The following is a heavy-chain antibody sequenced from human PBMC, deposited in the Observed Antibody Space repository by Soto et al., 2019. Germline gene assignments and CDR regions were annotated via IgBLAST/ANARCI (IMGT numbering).Heavy chain of an antibody. CDR2: IWYDGSNK. J-gene: IGHJ4*02. D-gene: IGHD5-12*01. V-gene: IGHV3-33*01. CDR1: GFTFSSYG. Sequence: GGSLRLSCAASGFTFSSYGMHWVRQAPGKGLEWVAVIWYDGSNKYYADSVKGRFTISRDNSKNTLYLQVNSLRAEDTAVYYCAREGKDIVATIRPYYFDYWGQGTLVTVSS. CDR3: AREGKDIVATIRPYYFDY.